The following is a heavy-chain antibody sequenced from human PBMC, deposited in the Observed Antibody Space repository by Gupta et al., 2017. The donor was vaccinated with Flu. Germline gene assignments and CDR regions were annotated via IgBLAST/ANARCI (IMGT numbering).Heavy chain of an antibody. Sequence: QLQLQESGPGLVKPSETLSLTCTVSGGSISSSSYYWGWIRQPPGKGLEWIGSIYYSGSTYYNPSLKSRVTISVDTSKNQFSLKLSSVTAADTAVYYCARSRELYCSSTSCYYFDYWGQGTLVTVSS. J-gene: IGHJ4*02. V-gene: IGHV4-39*01. CDR1: GGSISSSSYY. CDR2: IYYSGST. D-gene: IGHD2-2*01. CDR3: ARSRELYCSSTSCYYFDY.